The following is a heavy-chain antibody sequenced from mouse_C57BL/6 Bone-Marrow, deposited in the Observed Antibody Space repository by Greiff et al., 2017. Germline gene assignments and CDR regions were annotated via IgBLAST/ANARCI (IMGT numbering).Heavy chain of an antibody. CDR1: GFSFSSSA. J-gene: IGHJ2*01. D-gene: IGHD2-4*01. V-gene: IGHV5-9-1*02. CDR3: TRNYYDYDGAYYFDY. Sequence: EVQGVASGEGLVKPGGSLKLSCAVSGFSFSSSAMSWVRQTPEKRLEWVAYIRSGGDYIYSADSVKGRFTISRYNARNTLYRQMSSLKSEDTALYYCTRNYYDYDGAYYFDYWGQGTTLTVSS. CDR2: IRSGGDYI.